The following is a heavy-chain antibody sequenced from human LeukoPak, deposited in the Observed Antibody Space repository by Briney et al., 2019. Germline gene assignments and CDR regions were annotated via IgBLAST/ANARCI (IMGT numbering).Heavy chain of an antibody. D-gene: IGHD2-2*01. Sequence: VASVKVSCTASGYTFTGYYMHWVRQAPGQGLEWMGWINPNSGGTNYAQKFQGWVTMTRDTSISTAYMELSRLRSDDTAVYYCARDPRHCSSTSCYGPFYYYGMDVWGQGTTVTVSS. CDR3: ARDPRHCSSTSCYGPFYYYGMDV. CDR2: INPNSGGT. J-gene: IGHJ6*02. CDR1: GYTFTGYY. V-gene: IGHV1-2*04.